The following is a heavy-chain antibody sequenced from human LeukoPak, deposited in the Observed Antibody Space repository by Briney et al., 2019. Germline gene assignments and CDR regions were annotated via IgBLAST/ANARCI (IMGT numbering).Heavy chain of an antibody. Sequence: GGSLRISCAASGFTFSSYGKSWVRQAPGKGLEWVSLISASDYSTYYADSLKGRFTISRDNSKNTLYLQMNSLRAEDTAVYYCAKGKGDYYDSSGYPKWFDPWGQGTLVTVSS. CDR3: AKGKGDYYDSSGYPKWFDP. D-gene: IGHD3-22*01. CDR1: GFTFSSYG. J-gene: IGHJ5*02. CDR2: ISASDYST. V-gene: IGHV3-23*01.